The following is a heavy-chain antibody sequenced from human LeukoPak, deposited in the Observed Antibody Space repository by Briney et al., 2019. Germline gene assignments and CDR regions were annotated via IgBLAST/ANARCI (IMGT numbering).Heavy chain of an antibody. V-gene: IGHV3-23*01. CDR3: ARERTYYDILTGYPYYYFDY. CDR2: ISGSGGST. CDR1: GFTFSSYA. Sequence: GGSLRLSCAASGFTFSSYAMSWVRQAPGKGLEWVSAISGSGGSTYYADSVKGRFTISRDNSKNTLYLHINSLRAEDTAVYYCARERTYYDILTGYPYYYFDYWGQGTLVTVSS. D-gene: IGHD3-9*01. J-gene: IGHJ4*02.